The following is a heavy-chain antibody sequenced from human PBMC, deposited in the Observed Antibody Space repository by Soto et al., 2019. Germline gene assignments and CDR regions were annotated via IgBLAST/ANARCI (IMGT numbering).Heavy chain of an antibody. CDR3: ARARSGFDY. J-gene: IGHJ4*02. CDR1: GFTVSDSY. Sequence: QVQLVESGGGLVEPGGSLRLSCEASGFTVSDSYMTWIRQAPGKGLEWISYISSGTTGITVYYADSVKGRFTISRDNANNSLYLQMNSLRADDTALYYCARARSGFDYWGQGTQVTVSS. D-gene: IGHD3-3*01. V-gene: IGHV3-11*01. CDR2: ISSGTTGITV.